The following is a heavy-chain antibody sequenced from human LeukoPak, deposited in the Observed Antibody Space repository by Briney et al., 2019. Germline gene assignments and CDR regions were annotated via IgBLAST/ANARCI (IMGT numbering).Heavy chain of an antibody. CDR3: ARDYYNWFHP. CDR1: GGSMSSGSYY. CDR2: IYTSGST. J-gene: IGHJ5*02. V-gene: IGHV4-61*02. Sequence: SETLSLTCTVSGGSMSSGSYYWSWIRQPAGKELEWIGRIYTSGSTNYNPSLKSRVTISVDTSKNQFSLKLSSVTAADTAVYYCARDYYNWFHPWGQGTLVTVSS. D-gene: IGHD3-10*01.